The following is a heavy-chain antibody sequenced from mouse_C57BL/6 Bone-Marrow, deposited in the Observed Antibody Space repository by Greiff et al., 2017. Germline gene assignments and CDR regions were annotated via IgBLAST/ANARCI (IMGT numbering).Heavy chain of an antibody. CDR2: INPNYGTT. CDR3: ARGPAGTVVATPFDY. J-gene: IGHJ2*01. D-gene: IGHD1-1*01. Sequence: LEESGPELVKPGASVKISCKASGYSFTDYNMNWVKQSNGKSLEWIGVINPNYGTTSYNQKFKGKATLTVDQSSSTAYMQLNSLTSDDSEVYYCARGPAGTVVATPFDYWGQGTTLTVSS. CDR1: GYSFTDYN. V-gene: IGHV1-39*01.